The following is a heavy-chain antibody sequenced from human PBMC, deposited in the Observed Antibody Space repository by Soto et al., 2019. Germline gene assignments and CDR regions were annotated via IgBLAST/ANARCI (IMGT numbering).Heavy chain of an antibody. Sequence: GASVKVSCKASGGTFSSYTISWVRQAPGQGLEWMGRIIPILGIANYAQKFQGRVTITADKSTSTAYMELSSLRSEDTAVYYCAVCSGGSCYRDAFDIWGQGTMVTVSS. V-gene: IGHV1-69*02. J-gene: IGHJ3*02. CDR2: IIPILGIA. CDR3: AVCSGGSCYRDAFDI. CDR1: GGTFSSYT. D-gene: IGHD2-15*01.